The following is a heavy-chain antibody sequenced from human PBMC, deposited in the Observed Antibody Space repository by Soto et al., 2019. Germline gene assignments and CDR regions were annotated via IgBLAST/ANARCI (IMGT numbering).Heavy chain of an antibody. J-gene: IGHJ3*02. Sequence: SPSFQGHVTISADKSISTAYLQWSSLKASDTAMYYCARHGGSGVGGDAFDIWGQGTMVTVSS. V-gene: IGHV5-10-1*01. D-gene: IGHD3-10*01. CDR3: ARHGGSGVGGDAFDI.